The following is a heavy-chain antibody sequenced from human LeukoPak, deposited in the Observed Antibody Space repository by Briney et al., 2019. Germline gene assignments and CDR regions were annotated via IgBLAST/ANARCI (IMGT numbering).Heavy chain of an antibody. CDR3: TRDGNYYDSSGYFFDS. Sequence: GGSLRLSCAASGFTFSSYSMNWVRQAPGKGLEWVSVIYSGGSTYYADSVKGRFTISRDNSKNTLYLQMNSLGAEDTAVYYCTRDGNYYDSSGYFFDSWGQGTLVTVSS. CDR2: IYSGGST. J-gene: IGHJ4*02. CDR1: GFTFSSYS. V-gene: IGHV3-53*01. D-gene: IGHD3-22*01.